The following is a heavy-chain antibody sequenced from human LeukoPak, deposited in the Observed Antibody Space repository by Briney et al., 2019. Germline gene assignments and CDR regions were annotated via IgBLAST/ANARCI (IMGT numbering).Heavy chain of an antibody. J-gene: IGHJ6*03. CDR2: IYTSGST. D-gene: IGHD1-1*01. CDR1: GGSISSGSYY. CDR3: ARGGSGWNAYYYYMDV. V-gene: IGHV4-61*02. Sequence: SETLSLTCTVSGGSISSGSYYWSWIRQPAGKGLEWIGRIYTSGSTNYNPSLKSRVTISVDTSKNQFSLKLSSVTAADTAMYFCARGGSGWNAYYYYMDVWGKGTTVTVSS.